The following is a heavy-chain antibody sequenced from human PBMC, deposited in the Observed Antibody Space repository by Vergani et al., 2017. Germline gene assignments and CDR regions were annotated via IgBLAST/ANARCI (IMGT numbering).Heavy chain of an antibody. J-gene: IGHJ5*02. CDR2: IYYSGST. Sequence: QVQLQESGPGLVKPSQTLSLTCTVSGGSISSGGYYWSWIRPPPGKGLEWIGYIYYSGSTNYNPSLKSRVTISVDTSKNQFSLKLSSVTAADTAVYYCARHKSGTGSGWFLWFDPWGQGTLVTVSS. CDR1: GGSISSGGYY. CDR3: ARHKSGTGSGWFLWFDP. V-gene: IGHV4-61*08. D-gene: IGHD6-19*01.